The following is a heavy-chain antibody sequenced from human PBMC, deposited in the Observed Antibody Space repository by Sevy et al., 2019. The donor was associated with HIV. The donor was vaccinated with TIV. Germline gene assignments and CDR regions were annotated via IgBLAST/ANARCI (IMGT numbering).Heavy chain of an antibody. CDR1: GFTFSSYS. CDR2: ISSSSSYI. J-gene: IGHJ5*02. CDR3: ARDLEYSSGWYLGLS. D-gene: IGHD6-19*01. V-gene: IGHV3-21*01. Sequence: GGSLRLSCAASGFTFSSYSMNWVRQAPGKGLEWVSSISSSSSYIYYADSVKGQFTISRDNAKNSLYLQMNSLRAEDTAVYYCARDLEYSSGWYLGLSWGQGTLVTVSS.